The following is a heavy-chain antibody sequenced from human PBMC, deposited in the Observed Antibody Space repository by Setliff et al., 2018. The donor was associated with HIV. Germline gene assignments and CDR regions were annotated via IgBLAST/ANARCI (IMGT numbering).Heavy chain of an antibody. CDR2: IYYSGGT. CDR1: GGSISNSNYY. Sequence: SETLSLTCTVSGGSISNSNYYWGWIRQPPGKGLEWIGTIYYSGGTYRNPSLKSRVTIFIDTSKNQFSLKLTSATAADTAVYYCARHLIAVAGYYYMDVWGKGTTVTVSS. V-gene: IGHV4-39*01. D-gene: IGHD6-19*01. J-gene: IGHJ6*03. CDR3: ARHLIAVAGYYYMDV.